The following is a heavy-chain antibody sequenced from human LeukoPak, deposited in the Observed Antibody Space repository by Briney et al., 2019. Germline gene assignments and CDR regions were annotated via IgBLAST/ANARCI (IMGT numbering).Heavy chain of an antibody. Sequence: SETLSLTCTVSGGSISSYYWSWIRQPPGKGLEWIGYIYYSGSTNYNPSLKSRVTISVDTSKNQFSLKLSSVTAADTAVYYCARAPEWELLRNYFDYWGQGTLVTVSS. V-gene: IGHV4-59*01. CDR1: GGSISSYY. CDR3: ARAPEWELLRNYFDY. J-gene: IGHJ4*02. CDR2: IYYSGST. D-gene: IGHD1-26*01.